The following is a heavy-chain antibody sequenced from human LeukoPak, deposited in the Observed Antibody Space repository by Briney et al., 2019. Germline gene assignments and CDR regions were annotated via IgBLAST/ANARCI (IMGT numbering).Heavy chain of an antibody. V-gene: IGHV4-61*01. J-gene: IGHJ4*02. CDR2: IYYSGST. Sequence: SETLSLTCTVSGGSVSSGSYYWSWIRQPPGKGLEWIGYIYYSGSTNYNPSLKSRVTISVDTSENQFSLKLSSVTAADTAVYYCARDRGAAAGIDYWGQGTLVTVSS. CDR3: ARDRGAAAGIDY. D-gene: IGHD6-13*01. CDR1: GGSVSSGSYY.